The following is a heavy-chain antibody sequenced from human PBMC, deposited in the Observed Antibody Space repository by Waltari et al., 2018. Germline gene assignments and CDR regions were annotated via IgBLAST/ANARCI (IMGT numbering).Heavy chain of an antibody. J-gene: IGHJ6*02. V-gene: IGHV3-33*08. CDR2: IWYDGSNK. D-gene: IGHD4-17*01. CDR3: AREVFTVTKSYYYGMDV. Sequence: QVQLVESGGGVVQPGRSLRLSCAASGFTFSSYGMHWVRQAPGKGLEGVAVIWYDGSNKYYADSVKGRFTISRDNSKNTLYLQMNSLRAEDTAVYYCAREVFTVTKSYYYGMDVWGQGTTVTVSS. CDR1: GFTFSSYG.